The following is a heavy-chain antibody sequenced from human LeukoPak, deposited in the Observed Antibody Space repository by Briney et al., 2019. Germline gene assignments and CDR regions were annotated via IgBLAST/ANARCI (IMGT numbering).Heavy chain of an antibody. D-gene: IGHD7-27*01. J-gene: IGHJ4*02. CDR3: AKDWALDY. V-gene: IGHV3-23*01. Sequence: GGSLRLSCAAFEFSVGSNYMTWVRQAPGKGLEWVSAISGSGGSTYYADSVKGRFTISRDNSKNTLYLQMNSLRAEDTAVYYCAKDWALDYWGQGTLVTVSS. CDR1: EFSVGSNY. CDR2: ISGSGGST.